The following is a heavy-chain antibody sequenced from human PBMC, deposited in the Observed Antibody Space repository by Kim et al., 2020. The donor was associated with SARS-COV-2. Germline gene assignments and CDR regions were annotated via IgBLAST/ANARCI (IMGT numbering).Heavy chain of an antibody. J-gene: IGHJ4*02. D-gene: IGHD5-18*01. CDR1: GFTFSSFA. CDR2: IYSYGSKT. V-gene: IGHV3-23*03. Sequence: GGSLRLSCAASGFTFSSFAMNWVRQAPGKGLEWVAGIYSYGSKTYYADSVKGRFSISRVNSKNTLYLQMNSLRAEDTAVYYCAKDWATDMITFFDYWGQGALVTVSS. CDR3: AKDWATDMITFFDY.